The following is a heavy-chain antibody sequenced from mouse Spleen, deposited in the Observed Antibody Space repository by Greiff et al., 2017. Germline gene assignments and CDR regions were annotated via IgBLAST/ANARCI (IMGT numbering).Heavy chain of an antibody. J-gene: IGHJ1*01. V-gene: IGHV5-12*02. CDR3: ARPLFYYRYDGYFDV. CDR2: ISNGGGST. CDR1: GFTFSDYY. Sequence: DVMLVESGGGLVQPGGSLKLSCATSGFTFSDYYMYWVRQTPEKRLEWVAYISNGGGSTYYPDTVKGRFTISRDNAKNTLYLQMSRLKSEDTAMYYCARPLFYYRYDGYFDVWGAGTTVTVSS. D-gene: IGHD2-14*01.